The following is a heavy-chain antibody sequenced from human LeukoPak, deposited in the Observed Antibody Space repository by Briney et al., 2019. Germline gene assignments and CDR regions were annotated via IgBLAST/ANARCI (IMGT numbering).Heavy chain of an antibody. CDR2: INPNSGGT. V-gene: IGHV1-2*02. CDR1: GYTFTGYY. D-gene: IGHD2-2*01. CDR3: ARDLKSRTLTIDY. Sequence: ASVKVSCKASGYTFTGYYMHWVRQAPGQGLEWMGWINPNSGGTNYAQKFQGRVTMTRDTSISTAYMELSRLRSDDTAVYYCARDLKSRTLTIDYWGQGTLVTVSS. J-gene: IGHJ4*02.